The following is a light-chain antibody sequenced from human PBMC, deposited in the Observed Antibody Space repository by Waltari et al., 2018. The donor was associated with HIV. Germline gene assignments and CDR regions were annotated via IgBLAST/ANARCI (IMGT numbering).Light chain of an antibody. J-gene: IGKJ2*01. CDR2: WAS. CDR3: QQYYSTPYT. V-gene: IGKV4-1*01. Sequence: DIVMTQSPDDLTGSLGERVTINCKSSLDVLYSSNNKNYLAWYQQKPGQPPKLPIYWASTREAGVPDRFSGSGSGTDFTLTISSLQAEDVAVYYCQQYYSTPYTFGQGTKLKI. CDR1: LDVLYSSNNKNY.